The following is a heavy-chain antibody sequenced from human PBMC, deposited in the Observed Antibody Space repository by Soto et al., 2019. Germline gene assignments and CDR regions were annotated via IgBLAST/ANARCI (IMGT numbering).Heavy chain of an antibody. J-gene: IGHJ5*01. CDR3: VRDRALDSTGHWFEF. CDR1: GRPVTSGGYY. CDR2: IYHIRSP. V-gene: IGHV4-31*03. Sequence: QVQLQESGPGLVKPSQTLSLTCTVSGRPVTSGGYYWTWIRQPPGKGLEWIGYIYHIRSPSSTPSLTSRFTMSLDTSKNQFSLNLTSVTAADTAIYYCVRDRALDSTGHWFEFWGQGTLVTVSS. D-gene: IGHD1-1*01.